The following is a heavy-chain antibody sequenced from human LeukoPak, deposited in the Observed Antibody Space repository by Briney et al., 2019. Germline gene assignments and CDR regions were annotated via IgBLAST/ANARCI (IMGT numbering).Heavy chain of an antibody. V-gene: IGHV3-74*01. CDR2: INTDGSST. J-gene: IGHJ4*02. CDR3: ARVSSSSWWALDY. CDR1: GFTFSSYW. D-gene: IGHD6-13*01. Sequence: TGGSLRLSRAASGFTFSSYWMHWVRQAPGKGLVWVSRINTDGSSTSYADSVKGRFTISRDNAKNTLYLQMNSLRAEDTAVYYCARVSSSSWWALDYWGQGTLVTVSS.